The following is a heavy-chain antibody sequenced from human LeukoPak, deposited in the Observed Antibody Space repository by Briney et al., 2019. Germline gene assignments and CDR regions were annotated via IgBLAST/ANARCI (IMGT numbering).Heavy chain of an antibody. CDR1: GFSFNNYA. J-gene: IGHJ4*02. D-gene: IGHD5-12*01. V-gene: IGHV3-23*01. CDR2: IIASSGST. Sequence: GGSLRLSCAASGFSFNNYAMGWVRQAPGKGLEWVSTIIASSGSTFYADSVKGRFTISRDNSKNTLYLQMNSLRVEDTAVYYCVKGGYDFVEVAYFDFWGQGTLVTVSS. CDR3: VKGGYDFVEVAYFDF.